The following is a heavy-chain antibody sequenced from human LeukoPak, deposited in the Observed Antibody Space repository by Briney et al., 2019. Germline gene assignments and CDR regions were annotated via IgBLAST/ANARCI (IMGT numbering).Heavy chain of an antibody. Sequence: ASVNVSCKASGYTFTTYDINWVRQATGQGLEWMGWMNPNSGNTGYAQKFQGRVTMTRNASMSTAYMELSSLKSEDTAVYYCARVKGGSWPDSWGQGTLVTVSS. J-gene: IGHJ4*02. CDR2: MNPNSGNT. D-gene: IGHD6-13*01. CDR1: GYTFTTYD. V-gene: IGHV1-8*01. CDR3: ARVKGGSWPDS.